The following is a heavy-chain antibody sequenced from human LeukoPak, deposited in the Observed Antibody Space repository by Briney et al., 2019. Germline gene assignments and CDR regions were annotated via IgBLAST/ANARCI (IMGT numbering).Heavy chain of an antibody. CDR3: ARGYSKQRGFDY. Sequence: SETLSLTCTVSGGSISSSSYYWGWIRQPPGKGLEWIGSIYYSGSTYYNPSLKSRVTISVDTSKNQFSLKLSSVTAADTAVYYCARGYSKQRGFDYWGQGTLVTVSS. V-gene: IGHV4-39*01. D-gene: IGHD4-11*01. CDR1: GGSISSSSYY. J-gene: IGHJ4*02. CDR2: IYYSGST.